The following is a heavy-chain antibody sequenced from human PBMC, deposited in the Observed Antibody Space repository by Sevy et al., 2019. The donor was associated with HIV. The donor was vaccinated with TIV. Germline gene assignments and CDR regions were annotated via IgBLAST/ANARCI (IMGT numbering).Heavy chain of an antibody. Sequence: SETLSLTCTVSGGSVSSGSYYWSWIRQPPGKGLEWIGYIYYSGSTNYNPSLKSRVTISVDTSKNQFSLKLSSVTAADTAVYYCARGSSYYYDSSGPGGPYYFDYWGQGTLVTVSS. V-gene: IGHV4-61*01. CDR1: GGSVSSGSYY. CDR2: IYYSGST. CDR3: ARGSSYYYDSSGPGGPYYFDY. D-gene: IGHD3-22*01. J-gene: IGHJ4*02.